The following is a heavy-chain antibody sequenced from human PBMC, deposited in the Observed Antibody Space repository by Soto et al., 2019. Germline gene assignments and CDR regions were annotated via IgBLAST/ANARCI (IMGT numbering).Heavy chain of an antibody. V-gene: IGHV6-1*01. CDR2: TYYWSKWKN. J-gene: IGHJ4*02. CDR1: VGSVTSNRAA. Sequence: PSQTLSLTCVISVGSVTSNRAAWNWVRQSPSRGLEWLGRTYYWSKWKNDYSVSVNSRITINPDTSKNQSSLQLNSVTPEDTAVYYCVRGVDSSFDYWGQGTLVTVPS. CDR3: VRGVDSSFDY. D-gene: IGHD6-13*01.